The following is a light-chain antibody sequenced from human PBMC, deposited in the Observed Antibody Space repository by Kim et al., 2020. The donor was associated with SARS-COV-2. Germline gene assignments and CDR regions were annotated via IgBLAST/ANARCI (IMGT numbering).Light chain of an antibody. Sequence: QSVLTQPPSVSGAPGQRVTISRTGSSSNIGAGYDVHWYQQLPGTAPKHLIYSNNNRPSGVPDRFSGSKSGTSASLAITGLQAEDEADYYCQSFDSSLSGYYVFGTGTKVTVL. J-gene: IGLJ1*01. CDR2: SNN. CDR3: QSFDSSLSGYYV. CDR1: SSNIGAGYD. V-gene: IGLV1-40*01.